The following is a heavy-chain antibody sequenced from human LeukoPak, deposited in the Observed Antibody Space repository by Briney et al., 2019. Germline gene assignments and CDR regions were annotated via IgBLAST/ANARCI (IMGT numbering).Heavy chain of an antibody. CDR1: GGTFSSYT. CDR2: IIPILGIA. Sequence: SVKVSCKASGGTFSSYTISWVRQAPGQGLEWMGRIIPILGIANYAQRFQGRVTITADKSTSTAYMELSSLRSEDTAVYYCARVLYSGSYYGAFDIWGQGTMVTVSS. CDR3: ARVLYSGSYYGAFDI. V-gene: IGHV1-69*02. D-gene: IGHD1-26*01. J-gene: IGHJ3*02.